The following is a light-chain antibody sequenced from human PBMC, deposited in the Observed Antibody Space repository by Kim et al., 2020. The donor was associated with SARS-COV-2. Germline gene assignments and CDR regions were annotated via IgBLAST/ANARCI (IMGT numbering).Light chain of an antibody. CDR2: GAS. J-gene: IGKJ3*01. CDR3: QQYHHWPPVT. V-gene: IGKV3-15*01. CDR1: QSVINN. Sequence: EIVLTQSPATLSVSLGQRATLSCRASQSVINNLAWYQQKPGQAPRLLIYGASTRATGIPARFSGSGSGTEFTLTISSLQSEDFAVYYCQQYHHWPPVTFGPGTKVDI.